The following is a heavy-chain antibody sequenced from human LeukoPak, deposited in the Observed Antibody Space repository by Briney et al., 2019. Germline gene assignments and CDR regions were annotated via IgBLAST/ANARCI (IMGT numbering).Heavy chain of an antibody. Sequence: GGSLRLSCLTSGFTLSTNAMSWVRQAPGKGLEWVSGISGSGDNTYYADSVKGRFTISRDNSKNTLYVQVNSLGTEDTAAYYCAKGSYYDSSGSFYFDYWGQGTLVTVSS. CDR2: ISGSGDNT. J-gene: IGHJ4*02. V-gene: IGHV3-23*01. CDR3: AKGSYYDSSGSFYFDY. CDR1: GFTLSTNA. D-gene: IGHD3-22*01.